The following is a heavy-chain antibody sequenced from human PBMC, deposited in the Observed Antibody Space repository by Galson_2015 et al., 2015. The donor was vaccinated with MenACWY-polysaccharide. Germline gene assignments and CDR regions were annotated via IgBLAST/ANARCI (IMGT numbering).Heavy chain of an antibody. CDR2: INSDGSST. Sequence: SLRLSCAASGFTFSSSWLHWVRHAPGEGLVWVSRINSDGSSTSYADSVKGRFPVSRDNAKNTVYLQMNSLRAEDTAVYYCARDPHCGAGCSIHDAFDVWGQGTKVTVSS. D-gene: IGHD2-21*02. J-gene: IGHJ3*01. V-gene: IGHV3-74*01. CDR3: ARDPHCGAGCSIHDAFDV. CDR1: GFTFSSSW.